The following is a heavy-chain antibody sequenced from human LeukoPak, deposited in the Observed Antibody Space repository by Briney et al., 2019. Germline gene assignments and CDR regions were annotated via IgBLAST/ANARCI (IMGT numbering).Heavy chain of an antibody. CDR2: IYSGGTT. Sequence: GGSLRLSCAASGFTVSSYDMTWVRQAPGKGLEWVSIIYSGGTTYYADSVKGRFTISRDNSKNTLYLQVDSLRAEDTAVYYCARANSGSHSYFQHWGQGTLVTVSS. D-gene: IGHD1-26*01. CDR1: GFTVSSYD. V-gene: IGHV3-53*01. CDR3: ARANSGSHSYFQH. J-gene: IGHJ1*01.